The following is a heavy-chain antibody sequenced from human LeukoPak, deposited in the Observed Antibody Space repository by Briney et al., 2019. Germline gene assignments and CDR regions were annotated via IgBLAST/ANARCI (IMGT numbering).Heavy chain of an antibody. D-gene: IGHD1-1*01. CDR1: GFTFSSYS. CDR2: ISSSSSYI. J-gene: IGHJ4*02. CDR3: ARDGHNWNDVGFDY. V-gene: IGHV3-21*01. Sequence: GGSLRLSWAASGFTFSSYSMNWVRQAPGKGLEWVSSISSSSSYIYYADSVKGRFTISRANAKNSLYLQMNSLRAEDTAVYYCARDGHNWNDVGFDYWGQGTLVTVSS.